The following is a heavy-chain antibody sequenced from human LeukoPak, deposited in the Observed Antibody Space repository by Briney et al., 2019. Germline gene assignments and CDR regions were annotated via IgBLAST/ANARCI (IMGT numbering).Heavy chain of an antibody. Sequence: GGSLRLSCAASGFTFSSHGMYRVRQAPGKGLEWVANIWYDGSNEYYADSVKGRFTISRDNSKNMLYLQMNSLRVDDTAVYYCAKDETKTGTTMDVWGKGTTVSVSS. V-gene: IGHV3-33*06. CDR1: GFTFSSHG. J-gene: IGHJ6*04. CDR2: IWYDGSNE. CDR3: AKDETKTGTTMDV. D-gene: IGHD1-7*01.